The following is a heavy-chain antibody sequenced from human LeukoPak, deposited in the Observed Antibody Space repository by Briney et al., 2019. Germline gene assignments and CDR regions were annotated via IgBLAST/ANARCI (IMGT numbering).Heavy chain of an antibody. CDR1: GGSFSNYY. D-gene: IGHD3-10*01. CDR3: ARWVRGRYYFDY. J-gene: IGHJ4*02. CDR2: INHSGST. Sequence: NPSETLSLTCAVYGGSFSNYYWTWIRQPPGKGLEWIGEINHSGSTNYNPSLKSRVTISVDTSKNQFSLKLSSVTAADTAVYYCARWVRGRYYFDYWGQGTLVTVSS. V-gene: IGHV4-34*01.